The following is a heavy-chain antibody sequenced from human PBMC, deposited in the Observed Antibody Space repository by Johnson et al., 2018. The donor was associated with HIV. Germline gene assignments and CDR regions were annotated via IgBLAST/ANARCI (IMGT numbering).Heavy chain of an antibody. CDR1: GFTFDDYG. V-gene: IGHV3-20*04. Sequence: VQLVESGGGVVRPGGSLRLSCAASGFTFDDYGMSWVRQAPGKGLECVSGINWNGGSTGYADSVKGRFSISRDNAKNSLYLQMNSLRVEDTAGYYCAREQELIGERAFDIWGQGTMVTVSS. CDR2: INWNGGST. CDR3: AREQELIGERAFDI. J-gene: IGHJ3*02. D-gene: IGHD6-13*01.